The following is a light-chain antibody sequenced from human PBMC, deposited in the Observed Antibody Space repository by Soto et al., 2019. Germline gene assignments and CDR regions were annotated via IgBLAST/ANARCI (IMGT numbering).Light chain of an antibody. CDR1: QSVGHN. Sequence: EIVVTQSPATLSVSPGERATLSCRASQSVGHNFAWYQQKPGQAPRLLIFATSTRATGVPTRFSGSGAGTEFTRTISSLQPEDFAVYFCQQHVEWPLTFGGGAKVEIE. V-gene: IGKV3-15*01. CDR3: QQHVEWPLT. CDR2: ATS. J-gene: IGKJ4*01.